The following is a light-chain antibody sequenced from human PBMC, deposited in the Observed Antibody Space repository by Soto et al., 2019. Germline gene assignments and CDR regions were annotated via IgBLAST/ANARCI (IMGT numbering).Light chain of an antibody. Sequence: DIQMTQSPSSLSASVGNRVTITCRASQSSSSYLNWYQQKPGKAPKLLIYAASSLQSGVPSRFSGSGSVTGFTLTISSLQPEDFAFYFCQQTYRIPPTFGQGTLLVIK. J-gene: IGKJ5*01. CDR3: QQTYRIPPT. CDR2: AAS. CDR1: QSSSSY. V-gene: IGKV1-39*01.